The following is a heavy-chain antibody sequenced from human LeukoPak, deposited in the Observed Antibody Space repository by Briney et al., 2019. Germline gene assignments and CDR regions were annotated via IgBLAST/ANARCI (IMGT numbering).Heavy chain of an antibody. J-gene: IGHJ3*02. CDR1: GYTFTSYD. CDR2: INPSGGST. Sequence: ASVKVSCKASGYTFTSYDINWVRQAPGQGLEWVGIINPSGGSTSYAQKFQGRVTMTRDMSTSTVYMELSSLRSEDTAVYYCARERIVLMVYAIHDAFDIWGQGTMVTVSS. V-gene: IGHV1-46*01. D-gene: IGHD2-8*01. CDR3: ARERIVLMVYAIHDAFDI.